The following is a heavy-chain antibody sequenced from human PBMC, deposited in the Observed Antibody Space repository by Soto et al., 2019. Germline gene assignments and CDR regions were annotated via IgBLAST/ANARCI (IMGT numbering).Heavy chain of an antibody. Sequence: SETLSLTCAVYGGSFIGYYWSWIRQPPWKGLEWIGEINHSGSTNYNPSLKSRVTISVDTSKNQFSLKLSSVTAADTAVYYCARGLRGGRAFGFDYWGQGTLVTVSS. CDR1: GGSFIGYY. CDR3: ARGLRGGRAFGFDY. J-gene: IGHJ4*02. D-gene: IGHD3-16*01. CDR2: INHSGST. V-gene: IGHV4-34*01.